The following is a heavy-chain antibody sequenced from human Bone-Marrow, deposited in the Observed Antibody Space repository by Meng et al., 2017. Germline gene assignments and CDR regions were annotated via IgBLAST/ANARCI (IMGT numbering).Heavy chain of an antibody. CDR2: INPSGST. Sequence: VQPEQWGEAWLKSKEPRAPACVSCGGFVCGYNWSCIRQPYGKGLDVIGEINPSGSTNYIPSLKSRFTISVDTSKNQSSRTLCSVTAADKAVDTGARCRSSGWYRPEYFQHWGQGTLVTVSS. CDR1: GGFVCGYN. CDR3: ARCRSSGWYRPEYFQH. D-gene: IGHD6-19*01. J-gene: IGHJ1*01. V-gene: IGHV4-34*01.